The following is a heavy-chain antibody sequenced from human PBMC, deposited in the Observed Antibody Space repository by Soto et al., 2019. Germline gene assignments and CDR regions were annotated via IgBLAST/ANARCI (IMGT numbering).Heavy chain of an antibody. CDR3: ARDDSSGYYYLRDAFDI. CDR2: IIPIFGTA. V-gene: IGHV1-69*01. Sequence: QVQLVQSGAEVKKPGSSVKVSCKASGGTFSSYAISWVRQAPGQGLEWMGGIIPIFGTANYAQKFQGRVTITADESTSTAYMELSSLRSDDTAVYYCARDDSSGYYYLRDAFDIWGQGTMVTVSS. CDR1: GGTFSSYA. D-gene: IGHD3-22*01. J-gene: IGHJ3*02.